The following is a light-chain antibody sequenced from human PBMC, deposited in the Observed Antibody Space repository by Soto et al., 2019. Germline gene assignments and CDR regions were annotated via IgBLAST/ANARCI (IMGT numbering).Light chain of an antibody. V-gene: IGKV1-5*03. J-gene: IGKJ2*01. CDR3: QQYNDSFPYT. Sequence: DIPMTQSPSTLSASVGDRVTITCRASQSISSWLAWYQQKPGTAPKLLIYAASTLESGVPSRFSGSRSGTEFTLTVSSLQPDDFATYYCQQYNDSFPYTFGHGTKLEIK. CDR1: QSISSW. CDR2: AAS.